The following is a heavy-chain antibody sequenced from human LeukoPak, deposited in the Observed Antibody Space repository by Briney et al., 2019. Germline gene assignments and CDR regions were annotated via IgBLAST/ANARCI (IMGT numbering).Heavy chain of an antibody. V-gene: IGHV4-59*08. J-gene: IGHJ3*02. CDR1: GGSLSSYY. CDR3: ARHRTGQDAFDI. D-gene: IGHD1-14*01. CDR2: IYYSGST. Sequence: SETLSLTCTVSGGSLSSYYCSLIRQPPGKGLEWIGYIYYSGSTNYNPSLKSRVTISVDTSKDQFSLKLSSVTAADTAVYYCARHRTGQDAFDIWGQGTMVTVSS.